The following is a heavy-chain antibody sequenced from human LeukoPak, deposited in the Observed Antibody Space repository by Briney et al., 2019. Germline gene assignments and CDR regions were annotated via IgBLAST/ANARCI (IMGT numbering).Heavy chain of an antibody. J-gene: IGHJ4*02. CDR2: ISGSGGST. CDR1: GFTFSSYA. Sequence: GGSLRLSCAASGFTFSSYAMSLVRQAPGKGLEWVSAISGSGGSTYYADSVKGRFTISRDNSKNTLYLQMNSLRAEDTAVYYCAKAQPYYDFWSGYYIPYYFDYWGQGTLVTVSS. D-gene: IGHD3-3*01. CDR3: AKAQPYYDFWSGYYIPYYFDY. V-gene: IGHV3-23*01.